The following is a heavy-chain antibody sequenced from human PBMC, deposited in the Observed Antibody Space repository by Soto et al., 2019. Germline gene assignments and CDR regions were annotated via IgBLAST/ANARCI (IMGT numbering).Heavy chain of an antibody. V-gene: IGHV1-18*01. Sequence: ASVKVSCKASGYTFTSYGISWVRQAPGQRLEWMGWISAYNGNTNYAQKLQGRVTMTTDTSTSTAYMELRSLRSDDTAVYYCARERPLGSGYDYDAFDIWGQGTMVTVSS. J-gene: IGHJ3*02. CDR2: ISAYNGNT. CDR1: GYTFTSYG. CDR3: ARERPLGSGYDYDAFDI. D-gene: IGHD5-12*01.